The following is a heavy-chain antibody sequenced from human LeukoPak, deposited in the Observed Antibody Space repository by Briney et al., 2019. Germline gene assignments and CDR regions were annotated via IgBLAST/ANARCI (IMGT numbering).Heavy chain of an antibody. J-gene: IGHJ3*02. V-gene: IGHV3-23*01. D-gene: IGHD4-17*01. CDR1: GFTFSSYA. CDR3: AKDLGGDYAAFDI. CDR2: ISGSGGST. Sequence: GGSLRLSCAASGFTFSSYAMSWVRQAPGKGMEWVSAISGSGGSTYYAESVKGRFTISRDNSKNTLYLQMNSLRAEDTAVYYCAKDLGGDYAAFDIWGQGTMVTVSS.